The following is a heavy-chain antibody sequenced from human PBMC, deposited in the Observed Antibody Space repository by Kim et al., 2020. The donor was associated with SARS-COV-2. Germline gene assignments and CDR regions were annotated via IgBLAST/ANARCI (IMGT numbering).Heavy chain of an antibody. CDR3: AKDMTTVTRGFFDY. V-gene: IGHV3-9*01. Sequence: GGSLRLSCAASGFTFDDYAMHWVRQAPGKGLEWVSGISWNSGSIGYADSVKGRFTISRDNAKNSLYLQMNSLRAEDTALYYCAKDMTTVTRGFFDYWGQG. CDR2: ISWNSGSI. J-gene: IGHJ4*02. D-gene: IGHD4-4*01. CDR1: GFTFDDYA.